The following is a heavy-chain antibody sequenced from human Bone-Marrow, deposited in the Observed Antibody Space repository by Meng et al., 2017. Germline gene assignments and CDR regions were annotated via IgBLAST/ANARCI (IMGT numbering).Heavy chain of an antibody. Sequence: GESLKISCKESGHNSLVHWIAWVRQVPGKGLELMGVMSPDVYHRKYSPSFQAQVTMSVDKSISTAWLQWSSLKASDTAMYYCATIRDGYNTPDYWGQGNLVTVAS. D-gene: IGHD5-24*01. J-gene: IGHJ4*02. V-gene: IGHV5-51*01. CDR1: GHNSLVHW. CDR2: MSPDVYHR. CDR3: ATIRDGYNTPDY.